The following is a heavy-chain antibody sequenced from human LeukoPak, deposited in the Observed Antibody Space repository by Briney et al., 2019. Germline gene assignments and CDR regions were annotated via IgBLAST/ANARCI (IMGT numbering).Heavy chain of an antibody. D-gene: IGHD6-13*01. CDR3: ARVIAGAIDY. CDR2: VAQDGRAQ. V-gene: IGHV3-7*01. Sequence: PGGSLRLSFAASGFTFSHYSMTWVRQAPGKGLEWVANVAQDGRAQNYLDSLKGRFTISRDNPQNSLYLQMHSLRAEDAAVYYCARVIAGAIDYWGQGILVTVSS. J-gene: IGHJ4*02. CDR1: GFTFSHYS.